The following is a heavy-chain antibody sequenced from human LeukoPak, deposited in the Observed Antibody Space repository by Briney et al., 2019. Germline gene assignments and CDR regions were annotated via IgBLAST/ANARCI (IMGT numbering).Heavy chain of an antibody. D-gene: IGHD3-22*01. V-gene: IGHV3-23*01. CDR2: VSGIGAYT. J-gene: IGHJ3*02. CDR1: GFSFSSYA. CDR3: AREASITMIVVVTDDAFDI. Sequence: QSGGSLRLSCAASGFSFSSYALSWVRQAPGKGLEWVSAVSGIGAYTYYADSVKGRFTISRDNSNNTLYLQMNSLRAEDTAVYYCAREASITMIVVVTDDAFDIWGQGTMVTVSS.